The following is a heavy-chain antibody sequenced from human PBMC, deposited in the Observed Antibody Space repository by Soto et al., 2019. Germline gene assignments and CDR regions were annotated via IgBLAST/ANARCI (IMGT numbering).Heavy chain of an antibody. J-gene: IGHJ4*02. CDR1: GGTFSSYA. V-gene: IGHV1-69*01. Sequence: QVQLVQSGAEVKKPGSSVKVSCKASGGTFSSYAISWVRQAPGQGLEWMGGIIPNVGTANYAQKFQGRVTMTADECTSTAYMELSSLGSDDTAVYYCARGTMVRGVITSLDYWGQGTLVTVSS. CDR3: ARGTMVRGVITSLDY. D-gene: IGHD3-10*01. CDR2: IIPNVGTA.